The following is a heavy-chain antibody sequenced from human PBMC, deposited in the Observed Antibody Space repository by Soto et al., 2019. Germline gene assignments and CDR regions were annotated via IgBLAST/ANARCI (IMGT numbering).Heavy chain of an antibody. CDR1: GYTSTSYG. D-gene: IGHD3-9*01. J-gene: IGHJ6*02. CDR3: ARDQLPYFDWRVQESDYYYYYGMDV. Sequence: ASVKVSCKASGYTSTSYGVSWVRQAPGQGLEWMGWISAYNGDRNYAQKVQGRVTMTTDPSTSTAYMELRGLRSDDTAVYYCARDQLPYFDWRVQESDYYYYYGMDVWGQGTTVTVSS. V-gene: IGHV1-18*01. CDR2: ISAYNGDR.